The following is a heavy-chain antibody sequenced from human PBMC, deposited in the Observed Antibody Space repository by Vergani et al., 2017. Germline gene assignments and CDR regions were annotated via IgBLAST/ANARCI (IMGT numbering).Heavy chain of an antibody. Sequence: QVQLVQSGAEVKKPGASVKVSCKASGYTFTGYYMHWVRQAPGQGLEWMGWINPNSGGTNYAQKFQGRVTMTRDTSISRAYMELRRLRSDDTAVYYCARVRGGGRYCGRGGNSYYYYGMDVWGQXP. J-gene: IGHJ6*02. D-gene: IGHD1-26*01. CDR1: GYTFTGYY. V-gene: IGHV1-2*02. CDR3: ARVRGGGRYCGRGGNSYYYYGMDV. CDR2: INPNSGGT.